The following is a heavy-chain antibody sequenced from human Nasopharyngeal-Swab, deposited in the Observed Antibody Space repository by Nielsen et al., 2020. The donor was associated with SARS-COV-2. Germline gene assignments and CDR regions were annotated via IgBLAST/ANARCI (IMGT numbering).Heavy chain of an antibody. CDR1: GFTFSSYA. CDR3: VRLYDFWSGEPS. V-gene: IGHV3-64D*08. D-gene: IGHD3-3*01. J-gene: IGHJ5*02. Sequence: GESLKIFCSASGFTFSSYAMHWVRQAPGKGLEYVSAISSNGGSTYYADSVKGRFTISRDNSKNTLYLQMSSLRAEDTAVYYCVRLYDFWSGEPSWGQGTLVTVSS. CDR2: ISSNGGST.